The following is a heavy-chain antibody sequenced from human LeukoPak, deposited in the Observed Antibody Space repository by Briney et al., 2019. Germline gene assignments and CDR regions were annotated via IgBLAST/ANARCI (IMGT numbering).Heavy chain of an antibody. Sequence: GASVKVSCKASGGTFSSYAISWVRQAPGQGLEWMGIINPSGGSTSYAQKFQGRVTMTRDTSTSTVYMELSSLRSEDTAVYYCARRDLDYWGQGTLVTVSS. CDR1: GGTFSSYA. V-gene: IGHV1-46*01. CDR3: ARRDLDY. J-gene: IGHJ4*02. CDR2: INPSGGST. D-gene: IGHD2-21*01.